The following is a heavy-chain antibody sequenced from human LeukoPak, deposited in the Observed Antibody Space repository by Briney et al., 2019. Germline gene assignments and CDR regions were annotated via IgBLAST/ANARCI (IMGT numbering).Heavy chain of an antibody. CDR3: AKDTTSNYYDSSGYY. V-gene: IGHV3-23*01. J-gene: IGHJ4*02. CDR2: ISGSGGST. Sequence: GGSLRPSCAASGFTFSSYAMSWVRQAPGKGLEWVSAISGSGGSTYYADSVKGRFTISRDNSKNTLYLQMNSLRAEDTAVYYCAKDTTSNYYDSSGYYWGQGTLVTVSS. CDR1: GFTFSSYA. D-gene: IGHD3-22*01.